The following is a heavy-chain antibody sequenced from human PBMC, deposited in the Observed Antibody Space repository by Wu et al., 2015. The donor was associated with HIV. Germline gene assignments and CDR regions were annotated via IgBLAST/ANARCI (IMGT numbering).Heavy chain of an antibody. J-gene: IGHJ6*03. D-gene: IGHD6-6*01. Sequence: QVQLIQSGGEVKKPGASVKVSCKSSGYTFRSYGFSWVRQAPGQGLEWLAWISAYNGNTNYAQKLQGRVTMTTDTSTSTAYMELRSLRSDDTAVYYCAREVEQLVKHLSYYYYYYMDVWGQGTTVTVSS. V-gene: IGHV1-18*01. CDR1: GYTFRSYG. CDR3: AREVEQLVKHLSYYYYYYMDV. CDR2: ISAYNGNT.